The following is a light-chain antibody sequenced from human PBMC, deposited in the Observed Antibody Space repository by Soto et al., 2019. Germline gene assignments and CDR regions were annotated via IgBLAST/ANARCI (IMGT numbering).Light chain of an antibody. CDR3: QQYNNWPPWT. J-gene: IGKJ1*01. CDR1: QSVSSN. Sequence: EIVMTQSPATLXVSPXEXXTXSCRASQSVSSNLAWYQQKPGQAPRLLIYGASTRATGIPARFSGSGSGTEFTLTISSLQSEDFAVYYCQQYNNWPPWTFGQGTKVEIK. CDR2: GAS. V-gene: IGKV3-15*01.